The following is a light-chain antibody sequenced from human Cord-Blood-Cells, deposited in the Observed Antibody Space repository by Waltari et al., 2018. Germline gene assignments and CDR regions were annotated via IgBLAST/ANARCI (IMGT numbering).Light chain of an antibody. Sequence: DIQMTQSPSSPSASVGDRVTITCQASQDISNYLNWYQQKPGKAHKLLIYDASNLETGVPSRFSGSGSGTDFTFTISSLQPEDIATYYCQQITFGQGTRLEIK. CDR3: QQIT. J-gene: IGKJ5*01. CDR2: DAS. V-gene: IGKV1-33*01. CDR1: QDISNY.